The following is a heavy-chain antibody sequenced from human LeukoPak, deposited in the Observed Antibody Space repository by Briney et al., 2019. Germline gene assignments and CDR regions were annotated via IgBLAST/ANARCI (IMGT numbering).Heavy chain of an antibody. CDR2: MNPNSGNT. CDR1: GGTFSSYA. CDR3: ARKVEEEYYYYMDV. V-gene: IGHV1-8*02. J-gene: IGHJ6*03. Sequence: ASVKVSCKASGGTFSSYAINWVRQATGQGLEWMGWMNPNSGNTGYAQKFQGRVTMTRNTSISTAYMELSSLRSEDTAVYYCARKVEEEYYYYMDVWGKGTTVTISS.